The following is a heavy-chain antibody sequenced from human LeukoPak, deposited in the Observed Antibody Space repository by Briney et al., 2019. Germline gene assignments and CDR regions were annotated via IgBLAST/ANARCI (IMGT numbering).Heavy chain of an antibody. CDR2: INYSDRT. CDR3: ASWVCGGDCSYFDY. V-gene: IGHV4-39*01. D-gene: IGHD2-21*02. J-gene: IGHJ4*02. Sequence: AETLTLTCTASGRSISSYSYNWGRIGPPPGQGLVWIGSINYSDRTYYNPAIRSCTTTSVDTSNNQFSLKLSSVAAADTAVYYCASWVCGGDCSYFDYWGQGTLVTVSS. CDR1: GRSISSYSYN.